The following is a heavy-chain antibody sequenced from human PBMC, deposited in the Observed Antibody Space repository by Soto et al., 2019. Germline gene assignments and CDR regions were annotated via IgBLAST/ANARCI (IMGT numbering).Heavy chain of an antibody. CDR2: INHSGST. Sequence: QVQLQQWGAGLLKPSETLSLTCAVYGGSFSGYYWSWIRQPPGKGLEWIGEINHSGSTNYNPSLKGRVTISVDTSKNQFSLKLSSVTAADTAVYYCARFPTAAIDYWGQGTLVTVSS. V-gene: IGHV4-34*01. CDR1: GGSFSGYY. CDR3: ARFPTAAIDY. J-gene: IGHJ4*02. D-gene: IGHD2-2*01.